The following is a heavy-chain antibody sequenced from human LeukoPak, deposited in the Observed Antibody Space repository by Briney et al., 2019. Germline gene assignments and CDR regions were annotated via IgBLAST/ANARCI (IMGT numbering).Heavy chain of an antibody. Sequence: MSGGSLRLSCAASGFAFSFYAMSWLRQPPGKGLEWVSSISSRSTSIYYADSVKGRFTISRDNAKNSLYLQMNSLRAEDTSVYYCAREGYGDYSWYFDLWGRGTLVTVSS. CDR2: ISSRSTSI. CDR1: GFAFSFYA. J-gene: IGHJ2*01. V-gene: IGHV3-21*01. CDR3: AREGYGDYSWYFDL. D-gene: IGHD4-17*01.